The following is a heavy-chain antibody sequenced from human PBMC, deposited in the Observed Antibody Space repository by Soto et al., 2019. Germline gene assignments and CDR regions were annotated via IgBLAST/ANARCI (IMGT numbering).Heavy chain of an antibody. J-gene: IGHJ6*02. D-gene: IGHD3-3*01. CDR1: GYTFTSYG. CDR2: ISAYNGNT. V-gene: IGHV1-18*01. CDR3: AGSPGSVDFWSGYYPYGMDV. Sequence: ASVKVSCKASGYTFTSYGISWVRQAPGQGLEWMGWISAYNGNTNYAQKLQGRVTMTTDTSTSTAYMELRSLRSDDTAVYYCAGSPGSVDFWSGYYPYGMDVWGQGTTVTVSS.